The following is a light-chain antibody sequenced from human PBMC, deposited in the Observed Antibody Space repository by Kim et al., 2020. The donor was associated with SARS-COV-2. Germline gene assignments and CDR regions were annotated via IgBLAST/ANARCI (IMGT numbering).Light chain of an antibody. CDR1: QGIRND. Sequence: AIQMTQSPSSLSVSIGDRVTITCRASQGIRNDLGWYQQKPGKAPKLLIYAASRLQSGVPSRFSGSGSGTDFTLTISSLQPEDFATYYCLQDYNYPLTFGGGTKVDIK. J-gene: IGKJ4*01. CDR3: LQDYNYPLT. V-gene: IGKV1-6*01. CDR2: AAS.